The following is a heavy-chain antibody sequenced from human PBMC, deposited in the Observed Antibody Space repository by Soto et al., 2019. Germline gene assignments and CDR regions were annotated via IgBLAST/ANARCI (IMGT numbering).Heavy chain of an antibody. CDR2: MNPNSGNT. J-gene: IGHJ4*02. Sequence: ASVKVSCKASGYTFTSYDINWVRQATGQGLEWVGWMNPNSGNTGYVQKFQGRVTMTRNTSISTAYMELSSLRSEDTAVYYCARVHTLERRPGAGYWGQGTLVTVSS. V-gene: IGHV1-8*01. CDR1: GYTFTSYD. D-gene: IGHD1-1*01. CDR3: ARVHTLERRPGAGY.